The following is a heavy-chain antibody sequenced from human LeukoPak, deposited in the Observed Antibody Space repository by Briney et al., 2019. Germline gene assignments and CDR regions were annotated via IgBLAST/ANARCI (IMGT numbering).Heavy chain of an antibody. D-gene: IGHD6-19*01. CDR2: INHSGST. J-gene: IGHJ6*02. Sequence: PSETLSLTCAVYGGSFSGYYWSWIRQPPGKGLEWIGEINHSGSTNYNPSLKSRVTISVDTSKNQFSLKLSSVTAADTAVYYCASLAVAGRPYYYYYGMDVWGQGTTVTVSS. CDR1: GGSFSGYY. CDR3: ASLAVAGRPYYYYYGMDV. V-gene: IGHV4-34*01.